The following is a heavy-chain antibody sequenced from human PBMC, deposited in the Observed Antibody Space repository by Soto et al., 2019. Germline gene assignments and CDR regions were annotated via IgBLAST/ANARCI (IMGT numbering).Heavy chain of an antibody. Sequence: GGSLRLSCAASGFTFSNAWMSWVRQAPGKGLEWVGRIKSKTDGGTTDYDAPVKGRLTISRDDSKNTLYLQMNSLKTEDTAVYYCTTDEYYYGSASYDFDXWGQGTLVTVSX. CDR1: GFTFSNAW. CDR2: IKSKTDGGTT. CDR3: TTDEYYYGSASYDFDX. V-gene: IGHV3-15*01. J-gene: IGHJ4*02. D-gene: IGHD3-10*01.